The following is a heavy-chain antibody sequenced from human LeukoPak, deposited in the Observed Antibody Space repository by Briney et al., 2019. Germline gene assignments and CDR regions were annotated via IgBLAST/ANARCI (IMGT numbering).Heavy chain of an antibody. J-gene: IGHJ4*02. CDR2: LYSDGRSL. D-gene: IGHD6-19*01. CDR3: ARGRGLGEFAVASFDS. CDR1: GFSFTGYW. V-gene: IGHV3-74*01. Sequence: GGSLRLSCAGSGFSFTGYWMHWVRQTPGKALVWISRLYSDGRSLTYADSVKGRFTISRDNAKNMLYLQMNSLRADDTGVYYCARGRGLGEFAVASFDSWGRGTPVTVSS.